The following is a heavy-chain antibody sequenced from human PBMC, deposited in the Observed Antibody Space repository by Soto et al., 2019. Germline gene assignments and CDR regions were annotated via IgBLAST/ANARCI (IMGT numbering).Heavy chain of an antibody. Sequence: SETLSLTCTVSAASFSKYYWSWIRQPPGKGLEWIGYIYFNGNTNYNPSLKRRVTISIDTSKKQISLDLTSVTDADTAVYYCASVTFGGVVLAHWGQGTLVTVSS. V-gene: IGHV4-59*01. J-gene: IGHJ4*02. CDR3: ASVTFGGVVLAH. D-gene: IGHD3-16*01. CDR2: IYFNGNT. CDR1: AASFSKYY.